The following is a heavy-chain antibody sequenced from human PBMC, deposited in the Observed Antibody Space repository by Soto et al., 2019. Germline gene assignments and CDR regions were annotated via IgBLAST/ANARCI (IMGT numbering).Heavy chain of an antibody. Sequence: QVQLVQFGAEVKKPGSSVKVSCKASGGTFSSYTISWVRQAPGQGLEWMGRIIPILGIANYAQKFQGRVTITADKSTRTAYMELSSLRSEDTAVYYCARDRGTMVRGDFDLWGRGTLVTVSS. CDR1: GGTFSSYT. J-gene: IGHJ2*01. CDR2: IIPILGIA. V-gene: IGHV1-69*08. CDR3: ARDRGTMVRGDFDL. D-gene: IGHD3-10*01.